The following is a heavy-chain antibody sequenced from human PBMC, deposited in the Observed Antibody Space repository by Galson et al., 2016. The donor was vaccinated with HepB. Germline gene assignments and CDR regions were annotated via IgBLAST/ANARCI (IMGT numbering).Heavy chain of an antibody. Sequence: SLRLSCAASGFTFSDDYINWVRQAPGKGLEWVSSICSSFITYYADSVKGRFTISRDNSKNTLYLQMNSLRAEDTAVYYCARELGVTTFSDYYYYVMDVWGQGTTVTVSS. V-gene: IGHV3-69-1*01. CDR1: GFTFSDDY. J-gene: IGHJ6*02. CDR2: ICSSFIT. D-gene: IGHD4-17*01. CDR3: ARELGVTTFSDYYYYVMDV.